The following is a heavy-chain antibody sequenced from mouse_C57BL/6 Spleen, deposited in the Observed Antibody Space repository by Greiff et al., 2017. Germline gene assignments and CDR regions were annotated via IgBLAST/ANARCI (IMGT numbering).Heavy chain of an antibody. V-gene: IGHV1-54*01. D-gene: IGHD4-1*01. CDR2: INSGRGGT. CDR1: GYAFTNYL. CDR3: AILTGTVFAY. J-gene: IGHJ3*01. Sequence: QVQLQQSGAELVRPGTSVKVSCKASGYAFTNYLIEWVKQRPGQGLEWIGVINSGRGGTNYNEKIKGQATLTADKSSSTAYMQLSSLSSEDSAVYFCAILTGTVFAYWGQGTLVTVSA.